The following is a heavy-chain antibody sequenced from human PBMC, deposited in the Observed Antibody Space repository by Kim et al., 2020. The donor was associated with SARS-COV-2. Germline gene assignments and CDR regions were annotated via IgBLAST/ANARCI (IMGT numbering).Heavy chain of an antibody. Sequence: GESLKISCKGSGYSFTSYWISWVRQMPGKGLEWMGRIDPSDSYTNYSPSFQGHVTISADKSISTAYLQWSSLKASDTAMYYCAGRELDGDYYYGMDVWGQGTTVTVSS. CDR2: IDPSDSYT. D-gene: IGHD3-10*01. CDR3: AGRELDGDYYYGMDV. CDR1: GYSFTSYW. V-gene: IGHV5-10-1*01. J-gene: IGHJ6*02.